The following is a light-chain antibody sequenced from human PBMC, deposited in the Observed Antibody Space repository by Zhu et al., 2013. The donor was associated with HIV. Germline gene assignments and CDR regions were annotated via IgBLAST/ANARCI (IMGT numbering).Light chain of an antibody. Sequence: QSAPTQPASVSGSPGQSITISCTGTSSDVGNYNLVSWYQQHPGKGPKLMIYEVTKRPSGVSNRFSGSKSGNTASLTISGLQAEDEADYYCCSYAGGSSWVFGGGTKLTVL. V-gene: IGLV2-23*02. CDR1: SSDVGNYNL. CDR3: CSYAGGSSWV. J-gene: IGLJ3*02. CDR2: EVT.